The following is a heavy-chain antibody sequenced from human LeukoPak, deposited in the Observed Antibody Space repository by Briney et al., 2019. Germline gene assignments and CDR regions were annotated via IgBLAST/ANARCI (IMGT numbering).Heavy chain of an antibody. J-gene: IGHJ4*02. V-gene: IGHV1-18*01. D-gene: IGHD4-17*01. CDR1: GYSFTSYG. CDR2: ISAYNGNT. Sequence: GASVKVSCKASGYSFTSYGISWVRQAPGQGLEWMGWISAYNGNTNYAQKLQGRVTMTTDTSTSTAYMELRSLRSDDTAVYYCARDLVYSRGDYGYYFDYWGQGTLVTVSS. CDR3: ARDLVYSRGDYGYYFDY.